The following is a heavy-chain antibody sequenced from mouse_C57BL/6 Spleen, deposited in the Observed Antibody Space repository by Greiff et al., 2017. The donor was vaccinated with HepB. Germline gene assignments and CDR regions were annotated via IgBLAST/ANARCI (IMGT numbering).Heavy chain of an antibody. Sequence: QVHVKQSGAELVKPGASVKISCKASGYTFTDYYINWVKQRPGQGLEWIGKIGPGSGSTYYNEKFKGKATLTADKSSSTAYMQLSSLTSEDSAVYFCAREGNYYGSSYEGFFDYWGQGTTLTVSS. J-gene: IGHJ2*01. D-gene: IGHD1-1*01. CDR2: IGPGSGST. CDR1: GYTFTDYY. CDR3: AREGNYYGSSYEGFFDY. V-gene: IGHV1-77*01.